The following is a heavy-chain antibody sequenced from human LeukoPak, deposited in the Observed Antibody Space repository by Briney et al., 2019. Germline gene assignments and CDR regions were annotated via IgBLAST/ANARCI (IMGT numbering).Heavy chain of an antibody. V-gene: IGHV3-23*01. Sequence: GGSLRRSCAASEFTFSSYAMSWVGQAPGKGLEWVSSISSSGGSTYSADSGKGRFTISRDNSKSTLYLQMNSLRTDDTAVYYCAKPSYSYGLIDYWGQGTLVTVSS. CDR2: ISSSGGST. D-gene: IGHD5-18*01. CDR1: EFTFSSYA. J-gene: IGHJ4*02. CDR3: AKPSYSYGLIDY.